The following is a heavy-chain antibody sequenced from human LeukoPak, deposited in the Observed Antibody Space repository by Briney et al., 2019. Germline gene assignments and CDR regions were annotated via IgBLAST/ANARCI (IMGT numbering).Heavy chain of an antibody. CDR1: GYSFTSYW. D-gene: IGHD2-8*01. CDR2: IYPGDSDT. Sequence: PGESLKISCKGSGYSFTSYWIGWVRQMPGKGLEWMGIIYPGDSDTRYSPSFQGQVTLSADKSISTAYLQWSSLKASDTAMYYCARSAVSNPNWFDPWGQGTLVTVSS. CDR3: ARSAVSNPNWFDP. V-gene: IGHV5-51*03. J-gene: IGHJ5*02.